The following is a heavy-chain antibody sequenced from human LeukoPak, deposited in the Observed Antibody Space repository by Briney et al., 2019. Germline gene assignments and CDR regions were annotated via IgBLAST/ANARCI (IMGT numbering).Heavy chain of an antibody. CDR2: IKQDGSET. V-gene: IGHV3-7*01. J-gene: IGHJ4*02. CDR1: RFTLSNYW. D-gene: IGHD6-19*01. Sequence: GGSLRLSCAASRFTLSNYWMSWVRQAPGKGLEWVANIKQDGSETYYVDSVKGRFTISRDNAKNSLSLQMNSLRAEDTAVYYCARQRGSGCPDCWGQGTLVTVSS. CDR3: ARQRGSGCPDC.